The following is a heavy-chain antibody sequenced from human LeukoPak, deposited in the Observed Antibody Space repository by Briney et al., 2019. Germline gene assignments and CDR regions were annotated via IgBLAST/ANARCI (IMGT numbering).Heavy chain of an antibody. CDR2: FYDTGGA. D-gene: IGHD5-18*01. J-gene: IGHJ3*02. CDR3: ARDGEYSYAFDI. V-gene: IGHV4-4*07. CDR1: GGSISGHY. Sequence: KTSETLSLTCTVSGGSISGHYWSWIRQPAGKGPEWIGRFYDTGGAKYNPSLKSRVTISVDTSKNQFSLKLSSVTAADTAVYYCARDGEYSYAFDIWGQGTMVTVSS.